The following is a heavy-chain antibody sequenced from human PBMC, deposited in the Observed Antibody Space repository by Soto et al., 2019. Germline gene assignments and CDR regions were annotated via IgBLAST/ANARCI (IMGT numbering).Heavy chain of an antibody. V-gene: IGHV3-33*01. CDR3: ARDGSTYYDFWSGYYSNTASGMDV. J-gene: IGHJ6*04. CDR1: GFTFSSYG. Sequence: GGSLRLSCAASGFTFSSYGMHWVRQAPGKGLEWVAVIWYDGSNKYYADSVKGRFTISRDNSKNTLYLQMNSLRAEDTAVYYWARDGSTYYDFWSGYYSNTASGMDVWGKGTTVTVSS. D-gene: IGHD3-3*01. CDR2: IWYDGSNK.